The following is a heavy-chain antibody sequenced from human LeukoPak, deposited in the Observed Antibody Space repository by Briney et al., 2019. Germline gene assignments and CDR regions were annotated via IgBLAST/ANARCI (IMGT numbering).Heavy chain of an antibody. CDR2: FDPEDGET. Sequence: ASVKVSCKVSGYTLTELSMHWVRQAPGKGLEWMGGFDPEDGETIYAQKFQGRVTMTEDTSTDTAYMELSSLRSEDTAVYYCARAHTRIVVITGHDDAFDIWGQGTMVTVSS. CDR3: ARAHTRIVVITGHDDAFDI. V-gene: IGHV1-24*01. D-gene: IGHD3-22*01. CDR1: GYTLTELS. J-gene: IGHJ3*02.